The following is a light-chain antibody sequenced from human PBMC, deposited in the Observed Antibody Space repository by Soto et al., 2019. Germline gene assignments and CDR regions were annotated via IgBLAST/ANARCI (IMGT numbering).Light chain of an antibody. V-gene: IGKV1-39*01. Sequence: DIQMTQSPSSLSASVGDRVTITCRASQGINSQLVWFQQKPEKAPKLLIYAASSLQSGVPSRFSGSGSGTDFTLTISSLQPEDFATYYCQQSYSTLRTFGQGTKVDIK. CDR3: QQSYSTLRT. CDR1: QGINSQ. CDR2: AAS. J-gene: IGKJ1*01.